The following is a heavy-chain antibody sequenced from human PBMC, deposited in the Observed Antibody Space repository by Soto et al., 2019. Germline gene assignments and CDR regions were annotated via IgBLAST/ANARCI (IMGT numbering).Heavy chain of an antibody. CDR2: ISSSSSTI. V-gene: IGHV3-48*01. Sequence: EVQLVESGGGLVQPGGSLRLSCAASGFTFSSYSMNWVRQAPGKGLEWVSYISSSSSTIYYAASVKGRFTISRDNAKNSLYLQMNSLRAEDTAVYYCARHPERIAQIGWFDPWGQGTLVTVS. J-gene: IGHJ5*02. CDR1: GFTFSSYS. CDR3: ARHPERIAQIGWFDP. D-gene: IGHD6-13*01.